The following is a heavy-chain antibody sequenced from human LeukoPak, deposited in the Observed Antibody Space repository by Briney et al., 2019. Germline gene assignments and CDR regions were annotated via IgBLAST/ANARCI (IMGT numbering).Heavy chain of an antibody. V-gene: IGHV1-18*01. D-gene: IGHD6-6*01. CDR1: GYTFTSYG. J-gene: IGHJ6*02. Sequence: ASVKVSCKASGYTFTSYGISWVRQAPGQGLEWMGWISAYNGNTNYAQKLQGRVTMTTDTSTSTAYMELRSLRSDDTAVYYCARDRGIAARYYYYYYGMDVWGQGTTVTVSS. CDR2: ISAYNGNT. CDR3: ARDRGIAARYYYYYYGMDV.